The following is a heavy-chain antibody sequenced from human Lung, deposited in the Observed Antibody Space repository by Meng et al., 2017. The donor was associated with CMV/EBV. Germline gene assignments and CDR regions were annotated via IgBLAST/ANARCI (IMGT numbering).Heavy chain of an antibody. D-gene: IGHD3-3*01. J-gene: IGHJ4*02. CDR1: GGPISSSSYS. CDR2: IYYSEST. CDR3: ARHLGVGAFYDFWSGYSYYFDY. Sequence: SXTXSLXCTVPGGPISSSSYSWGWIRQPPGKGLAWIGSIYYSESTYYNPSLKSRVTIFVDTSENQFSLKLTSVTAADTAVYYCARHLGVGAFYDFWSGYSYYFDYWGQGXLVTVSS. V-gene: IGHV4-39*01.